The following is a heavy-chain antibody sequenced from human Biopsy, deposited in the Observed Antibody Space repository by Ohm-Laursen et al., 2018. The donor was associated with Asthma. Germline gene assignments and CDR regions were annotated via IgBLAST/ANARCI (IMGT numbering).Heavy chain of an antibody. V-gene: IGHV2-5*01. J-gene: IGHJ4*01. D-gene: IGHD3-9*01. CDR1: GFSLINRGVG. Sequence: PTQTLTPTYPFSGFSLINRGVGVAWIRQPPLKASEWLALTYGNDDSDYSQSLKTRLTITKDTSRRQVVFKMTNMEPVDTGTYFCARAVQSDDFVTGYYNSYFDFWGQGSLVSVSS. CDR3: ARAVQSDDFVTGYYNSYFDF. CDR2: TYGNDDS.